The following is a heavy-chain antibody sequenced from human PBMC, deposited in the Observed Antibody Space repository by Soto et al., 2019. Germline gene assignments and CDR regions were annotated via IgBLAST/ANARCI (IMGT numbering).Heavy chain of an antibody. CDR1: GYRFTSYW. CDR2: VYPGDSDT. D-gene: IGHD3-10*01. J-gene: IGHJ4*02. V-gene: IGHV5-51*01. CDR3: ARLSYGSAISYTDY. Sequence: PGESLKISCQGSGYRFTSYWIGWVRQMPGKGLEWMGIVYPGDSDTRYSPSFQGQVTISADKSISTAYLQWSSLKASDTAFYYCARLSYGSAISYTDYWGQGTPVTVSS.